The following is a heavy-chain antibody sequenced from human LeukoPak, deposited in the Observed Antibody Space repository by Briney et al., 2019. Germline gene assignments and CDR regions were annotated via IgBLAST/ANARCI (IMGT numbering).Heavy chain of an antibody. CDR1: GFTFSNYG. J-gene: IGHJ2*01. V-gene: IGHV3-23*01. CDR3: AKGFRYSYAYTYWYFDL. D-gene: IGHD5-18*01. CDR2: ISGNGVRT. Sequence: GGSLRLSCAASGFTFSNYGMSWVRQAPGKGLEWASAISGNGVRTYYADSLKGRFTISRDNSKNTLHLQMNSLRAEDTAVYYCAKGFRYSYAYTYWYFDLWGRGTLVTVSP.